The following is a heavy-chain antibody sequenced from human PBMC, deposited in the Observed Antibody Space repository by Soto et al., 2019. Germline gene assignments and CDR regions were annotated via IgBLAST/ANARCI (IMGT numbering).Heavy chain of an antibody. J-gene: IGHJ3*02. CDR2: ISADISYT. Sequence: EAQLLESGGGLVQPGGSLRLSCAASGFDFINNAMAWVRQAPGKGLEWVSTISADISYTYYADAVRGRFTVSRDNSKNTVYLQMNSLRADDTVVYYCANQNTSKRAFDIWGQGTMVTVSS. V-gene: IGHV3-23*01. CDR1: GFDFINNA. CDR3: ANQNTSKRAFDI.